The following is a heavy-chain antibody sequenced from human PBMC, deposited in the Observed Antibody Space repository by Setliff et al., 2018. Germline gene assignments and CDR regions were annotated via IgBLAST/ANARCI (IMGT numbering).Heavy chain of an antibody. J-gene: IGHJ6*02. CDR2: IYYSGST. D-gene: IGHD3-3*01. CDR3: AREGYYNFWSGCMDV. Sequence: SETLSLTCTVSGGSISSYYWSWIRQPPGKGLEWIGYIYYSGSTNYNPSLKSRVTISVDTSKNQFSLKLSSVTAADTAVYYCAREGYYNFWSGCMDVWGQGTTVTV. V-gene: IGHV4-59*01. CDR1: GGSISSYY.